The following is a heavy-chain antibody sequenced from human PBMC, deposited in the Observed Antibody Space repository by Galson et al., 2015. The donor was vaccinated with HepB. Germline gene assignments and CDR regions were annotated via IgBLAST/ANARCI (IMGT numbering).Heavy chain of an antibody. D-gene: IGHD4-17*01. CDR2: ISWNSGSI. CDR1: GFTFDDYA. V-gene: IGHV3-9*01. CDR3: TKDVPAGDYGDFNYFDY. J-gene: IGHJ4*02. Sequence: SLRLSCAASGFTFDDYAMHWVRQAPGKGLEWVSGISWNSGSIDYADSVKGRFTISRDNAKNFLYLEMNRLRIEDTALYYCTKDVPAGDYGDFNYFDYWGQGTLVTVSS.